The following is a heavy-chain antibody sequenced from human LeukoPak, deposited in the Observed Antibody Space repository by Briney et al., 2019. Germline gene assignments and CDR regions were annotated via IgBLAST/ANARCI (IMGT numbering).Heavy chain of an antibody. J-gene: IGHJ4*02. CDR2: ISYDGSNK. CDR3: ARVTTVVTRARGASFDY. D-gene: IGHD4-23*01. V-gene: IGHV3-30*04. Sequence: GGSLRLSCVVSGFTFSSYAMHWVRQAPGKGLEWVAVISYDGSNKYYADSVKGRFTISRDNSKNTLYLQMNSLRAEDTAVYYCARVTTVVTRARGASFDYWGQGTLVTVSS. CDR1: GFTFSSYA.